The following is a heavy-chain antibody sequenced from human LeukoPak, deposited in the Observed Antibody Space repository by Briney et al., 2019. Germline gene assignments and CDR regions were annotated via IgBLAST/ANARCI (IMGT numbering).Heavy chain of an antibody. CDR3: TRDDPYDYVWGSYRYVAFDI. Sequence: GGSLRLSCTASGFTFGDYVMSWVRQAPGRGLEWVGFIRSEAYGGTTEYAASVKGRLTISRDDSKSIAYLQMNSLKTEDTAVYYCTRDDPYDYVWGSYRYVAFDIWGQGTMVTVSS. J-gene: IGHJ3*02. V-gene: IGHV3-49*04. CDR2: IRSEAYGGTT. CDR1: GFTFGDYV. D-gene: IGHD3-16*02.